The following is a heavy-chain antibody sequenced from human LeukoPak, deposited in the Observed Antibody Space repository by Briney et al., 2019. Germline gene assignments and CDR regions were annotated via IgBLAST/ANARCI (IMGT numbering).Heavy chain of an antibody. J-gene: IGHJ4*02. CDR3: ATGYDLGRDIVGQFDY. Sequence: ASVKVSCKASGGTFSSYAISWVRQAPGQGLEWMGIINSSGGSTSYAQKFQGRVTMTRDTSTSTVYMELSSLRSEDTAVYYCATGYDLGRDIVGQFDYWGQGTLVTVSS. D-gene: IGHD5-12*01. CDR1: GGTFSSYA. CDR2: INSSGGST. V-gene: IGHV1-46*01.